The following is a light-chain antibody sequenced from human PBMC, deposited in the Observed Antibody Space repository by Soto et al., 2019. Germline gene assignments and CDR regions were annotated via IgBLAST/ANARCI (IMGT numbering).Light chain of an antibody. J-gene: IGKJ2*01. CDR1: QGISSTY. V-gene: IGKV3-20*01. Sequence: EIGLTQSPGTLSLSPGERATLACRASQGISSTYLAWYQQKPGQAPRLLIDGASSRATGIPDRFSGSGSGTDFTLTISSLEPEDFAVYYCQRYDISPFPFGQGTKLEIK. CDR3: QRYDISPFP. CDR2: GAS.